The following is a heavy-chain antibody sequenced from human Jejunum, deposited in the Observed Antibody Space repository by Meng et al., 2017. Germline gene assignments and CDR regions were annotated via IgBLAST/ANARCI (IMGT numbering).Heavy chain of an antibody. V-gene: IGHV3-23*04. J-gene: IGHJ4*02. CDR1: GFTFSSHT. CDR3: AKLTTN. D-gene: IGHD1-14*01. Sequence: EGQLVEAGGGLVQPGGSLRLSCAASGFTFSSHTLSWVRQAPGKGLEWVSSISVSTSSTYYTDSVKGRFTISRDNSKNTLYLQMDSLRAEDTAVYYCAKLTTNWGQGTLVTVSS. CDR2: ISVSTSST.